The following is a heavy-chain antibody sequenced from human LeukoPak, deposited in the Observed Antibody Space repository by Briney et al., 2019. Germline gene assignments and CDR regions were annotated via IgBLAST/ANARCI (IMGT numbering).Heavy chain of an antibody. V-gene: IGHV4-4*07. CDR2: IYTSGST. CDR1: SSSITSYY. CDR3: ALDGSGFDP. D-gene: IGHD3-10*01. J-gene: IGHJ5*02. Sequence: PSETLSLTRPVPSSSITSYYWSSIRQPAGNRMEWIGRIYTSGSTNYNPSLKSRVTMSVDTSKNQFSLKLSSVTAADTAVYYCALDGSGFDPWGQGTLVTVSS.